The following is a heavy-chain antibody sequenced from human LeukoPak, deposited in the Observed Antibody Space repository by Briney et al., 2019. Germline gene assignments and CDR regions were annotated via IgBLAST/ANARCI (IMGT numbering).Heavy chain of an antibody. CDR2: ISSSSSYI. CDR1: GFTFSSYS. Sequence: GGSLRLSCAASGFTFSSYSMNWVRQAPGKGLEWVSSISSSSSYIYYADSVKGRFTISRDNAKNSLYLQMNSLRAEDTALYHCARTYYGSGSYYNGAFDIWGQGTMVTVSS. CDR3: ARTYYGSGSYYNGAFDI. D-gene: IGHD3-10*01. V-gene: IGHV3-21*04. J-gene: IGHJ3*02.